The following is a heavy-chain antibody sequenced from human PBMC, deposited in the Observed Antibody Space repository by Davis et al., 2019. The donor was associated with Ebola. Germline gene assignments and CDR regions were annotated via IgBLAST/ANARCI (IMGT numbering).Heavy chain of an antibody. V-gene: IGHV3-64D*08. J-gene: IGHJ4*02. CDR2: ISSNGGNT. Sequence: GGSLRLSCSASGFTFSIYSMHWVRQAPGKGLEYVSAISSNGGNTYYADSVKGRFTISRDNSKNTLYLQMNSLRAEDTAVYYCARDLVQGVTSFDYWGQGTLVTVSS. CDR3: ARDLVQGVTSFDY. CDR1: GFTFSIYS. D-gene: IGHD3-10*01.